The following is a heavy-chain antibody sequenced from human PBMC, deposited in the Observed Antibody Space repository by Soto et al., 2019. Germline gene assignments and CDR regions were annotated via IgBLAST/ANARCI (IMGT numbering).Heavy chain of an antibody. Sequence: EVQLVESGGGLVQPGGSLRLSCVASGFTFSNYWMHWVRQAPGKGLVWVSRINSEGSSTNYADSVKGRFTISRDNAKNTLYLQMDSLRDEDTALYYCTGNYYDSGSHSSIGYWGQGTLVTVSS. CDR2: INSEGSST. CDR1: GFTFSNYW. J-gene: IGHJ4*02. D-gene: IGHD3-10*01. CDR3: TGNYYDSGSHSSIGY. V-gene: IGHV3-74*01.